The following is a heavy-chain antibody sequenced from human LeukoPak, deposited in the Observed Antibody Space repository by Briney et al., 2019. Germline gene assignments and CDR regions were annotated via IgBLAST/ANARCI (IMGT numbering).Heavy chain of an antibody. Sequence: ASVKVSCKASGYTFTSYAMNGVRQAPGQGPEWRGWINTNTGDPTYAQGFTGRIVFSLDTSVSTAYLQISSLKAEDSAVYYCAKNGLGAVVKTDWGQGTLVTVSS. CDR1: GYTFTSYA. V-gene: IGHV7-4-1*02. J-gene: IGHJ4*02. CDR2: INTNTGDP. D-gene: IGHD3-22*01. CDR3: AKNGLGAVVKTD.